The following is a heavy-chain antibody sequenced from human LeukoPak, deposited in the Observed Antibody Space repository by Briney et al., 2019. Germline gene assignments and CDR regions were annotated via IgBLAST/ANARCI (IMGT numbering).Heavy chain of an antibody. CDR1: GYTFTSYD. J-gene: IGHJ6*03. D-gene: IGHD3-10*02. CDR3: ARGGVRGVVTYYYYYYYMDV. CDR2: MNPNSGNT. Sequence: ASVKVSCKASGYTFTSYDINWVRQATGQGLEWMGWMNPNSGNTGYAQKFQGRVTMTRNTSISTAYMELSSLRSEDTAVYYCARGGVRGVVTYYYYYYYMDVWGKGTTVTISS. V-gene: IGHV1-8*01.